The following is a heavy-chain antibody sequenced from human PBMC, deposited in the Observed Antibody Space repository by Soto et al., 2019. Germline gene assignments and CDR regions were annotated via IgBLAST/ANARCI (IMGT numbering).Heavy chain of an antibody. J-gene: IGHJ4*02. D-gene: IGHD6-13*01. V-gene: IGHV2-70*11. CDR1: GFSLSTSGMC. Sequence: SGPTLVNPTQTLTLTCTFSGFSLSTSGMCVSWIRQPPGKALEWLARIDWDDDKYYSTSLKTRLTISKDTSKNQVVLTMTNMDPVDTATYYCSRSRIAAAGAAFDYRGQGTLVTVSS. CDR3: SRSRIAAAGAAFDY. CDR2: IDWDDDK.